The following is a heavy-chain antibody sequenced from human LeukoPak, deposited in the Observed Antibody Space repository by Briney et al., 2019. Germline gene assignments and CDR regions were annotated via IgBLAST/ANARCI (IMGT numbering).Heavy chain of an antibody. J-gene: IGHJ3*02. CDR3: AKDLQLRYFDWSFSSPDAFDI. CDR1: GFTFSSYG. Sequence: GGSLRLSCAASGFTFSSYGMSWVRHAPGKGLEWVSAISGSGGSTYYADSVKGRFTISRDNSKNTLYLQMNSLRAEDTAVYYCAKDLQLRYFDWSFSSPDAFDIWGQGTMVTVSS. D-gene: IGHD3-9*01. V-gene: IGHV3-23*01. CDR2: ISGSGGST.